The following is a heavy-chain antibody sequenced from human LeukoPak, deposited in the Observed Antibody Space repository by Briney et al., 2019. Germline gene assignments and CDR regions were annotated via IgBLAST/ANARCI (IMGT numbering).Heavy chain of an antibody. V-gene: IGHV3-64*01. J-gene: IGHJ4*02. CDR2: ISSNGGST. Sequence: GGSLRLSCAASGFTFSSYAMHWVRQAPGRGLEYVSAISSNGGSTYYANSVKGRFTISRDNSKNTLYLQMGSLRAEDMAVYYCARDGGVMRRAVAPYYFDYWGQGTLVTVSS. CDR3: ARDGGVMRRAVAPYYFDY. D-gene: IGHD3-16*01. CDR1: GFTFSSYA.